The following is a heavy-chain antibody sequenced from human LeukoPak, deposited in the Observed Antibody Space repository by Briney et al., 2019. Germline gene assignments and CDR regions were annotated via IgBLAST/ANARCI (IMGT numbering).Heavy chain of an antibody. V-gene: IGHV3-7*03. J-gene: IGHJ6*02. Sequence: GGPLRLSCAASGFTFSSYSMNWARQAPGKGLEWVASINHNGNVNYYVDSVKGRFTISRDNAKNSLYLQMSNLRAEDTAVYFCARGGGLDVWGQGATVTVSS. CDR2: INHNGNVN. CDR3: ARGGGLDV. CDR1: GFTFSSYS. D-gene: IGHD3-16*01.